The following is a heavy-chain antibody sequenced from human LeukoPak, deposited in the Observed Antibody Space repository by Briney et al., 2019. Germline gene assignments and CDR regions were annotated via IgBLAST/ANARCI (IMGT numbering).Heavy chain of an antibody. CDR2: INHSGST. V-gene: IGHV4-34*01. J-gene: IGHJ4*02. CDR1: GGSFSGYY. D-gene: IGHD3-22*01. CDR3: ARGSLINYYDSSGSWLDY. Sequence: SETLSLTCAVYGGSFSGYYWSWIRQPPGKGLEWIGEINHSGSTNYNPSLKSRVTISVDTSKNQFSLKLSSATAADTAVYYCARGSLINYYDSSGSWLDYWGQGTLVTVSS.